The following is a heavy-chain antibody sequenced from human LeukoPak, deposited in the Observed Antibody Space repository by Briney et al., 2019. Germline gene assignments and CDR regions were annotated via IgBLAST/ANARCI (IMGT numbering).Heavy chain of an antibody. CDR1: GFTFDDYG. J-gene: IGHJ5*02. CDR3: AKGRLDP. CDR2: ISDSGNT. Sequence: GGSLRLSCAASGFTFDDYGMSWVRQAPGKGLEWVSAISDSGNTYHADSVKGRFTISRDNSKNTLYLQMNSLRPEDTAVYYCAKGRLDPWGQGTLVTVSS. V-gene: IGHV3-23*01.